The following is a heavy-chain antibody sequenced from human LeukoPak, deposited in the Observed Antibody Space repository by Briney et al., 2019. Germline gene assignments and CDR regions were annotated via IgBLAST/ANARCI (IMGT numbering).Heavy chain of an antibody. Sequence: SETLSLTCTVSGGSISSGGYYWSWIRQHPGKGLEWIGYIYYSGSTYYNPSLKSRVTISVDTSKNQFSLKLSSVTAADTAVYYCAREVRGVITPQYNWFDPWGQGTLVTVSS. CDR2: IYYSGST. CDR3: AREVRGVITPQYNWFDP. J-gene: IGHJ5*02. D-gene: IGHD3-10*01. V-gene: IGHV4-31*03. CDR1: GGSISSGGYY.